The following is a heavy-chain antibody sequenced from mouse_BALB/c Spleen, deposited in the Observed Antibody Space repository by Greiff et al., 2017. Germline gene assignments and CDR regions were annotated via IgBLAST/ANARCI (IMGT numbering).Heavy chain of an antibody. V-gene: IGHV5-4*02. J-gene: IGHJ3*01. CDR3: AYPYYGNYVPFAY. Sequence: EVKLVESGGGLVKPGGSLKLSCAASGFTFSDYSMYWVRQTPEKRLEWVATISAGGSYTYYTDSVKGRFTITRDNAKTNLYLQMSSLTSEDTAMYYCAYPYYGNYVPFAYWGQGTLVTVSA. CDR2: ISAGGSYT. CDR1: GFTFSDYS. D-gene: IGHD2-10*01.